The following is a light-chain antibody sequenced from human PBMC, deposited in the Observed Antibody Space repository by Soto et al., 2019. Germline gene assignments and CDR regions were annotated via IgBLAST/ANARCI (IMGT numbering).Light chain of an antibody. CDR1: QSVSGTY. J-gene: IGKJ5*01. Sequence: IVLTQSPGTLSLSPGERASLSCRASQSVSGTYLAWYQQRPGQAPRLLIYDVSSRATGIPDRFSGSGSGSDFTLTINRLEPEDFAVYYCQQYGTSPQTFGQGTRLEMK. CDR2: DVS. V-gene: IGKV3-20*01. CDR3: QQYGTSPQT.